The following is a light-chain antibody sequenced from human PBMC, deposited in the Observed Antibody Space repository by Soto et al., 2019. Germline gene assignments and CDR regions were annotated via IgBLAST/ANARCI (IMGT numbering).Light chain of an antibody. V-gene: IGKV1-33*01. CDR3: QQYDNFPFT. CDR2: DAS. CDR1: QDIKSN. J-gene: IGKJ3*01. Sequence: DIRMTQSPSSLSASVGDRVTITCQASQDIKSNLNWFQQKSGKAPRLLVYDASNLETGVTSRFSGSGTGTDFTFTIRSLQPKDTATYFCQQYDNFPFTFGPGTKVHI.